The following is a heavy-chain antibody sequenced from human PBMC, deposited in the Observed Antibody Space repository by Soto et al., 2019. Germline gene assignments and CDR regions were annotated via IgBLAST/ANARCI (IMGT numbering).Heavy chain of an antibody. Sequence: SETLSLTCAVYGGSFSGYYWSWIRQPPGKGLEWIGEINHSGSTNYNPSLKSRVTISVDTSKNQFSLKLSSVTAADTAVYYCARDAMYTDSHYWGQGTLVTVSS. CDR3: ARDAMYTDSHY. D-gene: IGHD5-18*01. CDR2: INHSGST. J-gene: IGHJ4*02. V-gene: IGHV4-34*01. CDR1: GGSFSGYY.